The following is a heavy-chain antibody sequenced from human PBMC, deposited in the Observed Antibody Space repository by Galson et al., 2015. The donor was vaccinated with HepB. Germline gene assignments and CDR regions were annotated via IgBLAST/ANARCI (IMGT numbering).Heavy chain of an antibody. CDR1: GGSISSSSYY. CDR2: IYYSGST. J-gene: IGHJ3*02. D-gene: IGHD3-3*01. CDR3: ARPVREVKGAFDI. V-gene: IGHV4-39*01. Sequence: ETLSLTCTVSGGSISSSSYYWGWIRQPPGKGLEWIGSIYYSGSTYYNPSLKSRVTISVDTSKNQFSLKLSSVTAADTAVYYCARPVREVKGAFDIWGQGTMVTVSS.